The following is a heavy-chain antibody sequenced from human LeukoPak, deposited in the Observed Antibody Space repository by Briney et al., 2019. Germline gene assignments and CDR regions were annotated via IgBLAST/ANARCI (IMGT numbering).Heavy chain of an antibody. V-gene: IGHV4-4*02. CDR1: GGSIINSNW. CDR2: IDHSGST. Sequence: SGTLSLTCAVSGGSIINSNWWSWVRQPPGQGLEWIGEIDHSGSTSYNPSLKSRVTMSVDRSQNQFSLRLSTVTAADTAVYYCARSSYSSSSSVWGQGTMVTVSS. D-gene: IGHD6-6*01. CDR3: ARSSYSSSSSV. J-gene: IGHJ3*01.